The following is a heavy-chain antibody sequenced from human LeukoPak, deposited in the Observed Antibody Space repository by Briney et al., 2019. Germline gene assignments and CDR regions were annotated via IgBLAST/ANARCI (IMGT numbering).Heavy chain of an antibody. D-gene: IGHD6-19*01. J-gene: IGHJ4*02. CDR1: GGSISSYY. CDR3: ARESDRIGFDFDY. V-gene: IGHV4-59*01. CDR2: IYYSGST. Sequence: SETLSLTCTVSGGSISSYYWSWIRQPPGKGLEWIGYIYYSGSTNYNPSLKSRVTISVDTSKNQFSLKLSSVTAADTAVYYCARESDRIGFDFDYWGQGTLVTVSS.